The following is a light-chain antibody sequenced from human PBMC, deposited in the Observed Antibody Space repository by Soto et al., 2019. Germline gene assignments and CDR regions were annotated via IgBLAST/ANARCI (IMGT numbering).Light chain of an antibody. CDR1: SSDVGCYNY. Sequence: QSALTQPRSVSGSLGQSVTISCTGTSSDVGCYNYVSWYQQHPGKAPKLMIYDVSKRPSGVPDRFSGSKSGNTASLTNSRLKAEDEADYYCCSYAGSYTWVFGGGTKLTVL. V-gene: IGLV2-11*01. J-gene: IGLJ3*02. CDR3: CSYAGSYTWV. CDR2: DVS.